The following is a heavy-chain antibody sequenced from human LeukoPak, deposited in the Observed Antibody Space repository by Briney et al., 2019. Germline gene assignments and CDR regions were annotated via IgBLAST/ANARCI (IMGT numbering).Heavy chain of an antibody. J-gene: IGHJ6*03. Sequence: GGSLRLSCSASGFTVISNYMSWVRQAPGKGLEWVSVIYSGGSTYYAYSVKGRFTISRDNSKNTLYLQMNSLRAEDTAVYYCARARTNWNHPYAGDYYYMDVWGKGTTVTVSS. D-gene: IGHD1-1*01. CDR3: ARARTNWNHPYAGDYYYMDV. CDR1: GFTVISNY. CDR2: IYSGGST. V-gene: IGHV3-53*01.